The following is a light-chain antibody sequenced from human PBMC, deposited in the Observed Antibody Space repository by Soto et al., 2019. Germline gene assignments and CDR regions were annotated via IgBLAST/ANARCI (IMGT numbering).Light chain of an antibody. Sequence: EIVMTQSPATLSVSPGERATLSCWASQSVSSNLAWYQQKPGQAPRLLIYGASTRATGIPARFSGSGSGTEFTLTISSLQSEDFAVYYCQQYNNWPPLITFGQGTRLEIK. CDR2: GAS. V-gene: IGKV3-15*01. CDR1: QSVSSN. J-gene: IGKJ5*01. CDR3: QQYNNWPPLIT.